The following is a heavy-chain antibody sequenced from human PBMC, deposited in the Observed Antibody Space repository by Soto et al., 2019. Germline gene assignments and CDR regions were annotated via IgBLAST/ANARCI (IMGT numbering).Heavy chain of an antibody. CDR1: GYTFTNYG. Sequence: QVQVVQSGDKVKKPGASVKVSCKASGYTFTNYGFSWVRQAPGQGLEWMGWISGYNGNTKYAEKFQGRVTMTTDTSTSTAHMELRSLRSDDTAVYYCAREGQAPYYYYGMDVW. V-gene: IGHV1-18*01. CDR3: AREGQAPYYYYGMDV. CDR2: ISGYNGNT. J-gene: IGHJ6*01.